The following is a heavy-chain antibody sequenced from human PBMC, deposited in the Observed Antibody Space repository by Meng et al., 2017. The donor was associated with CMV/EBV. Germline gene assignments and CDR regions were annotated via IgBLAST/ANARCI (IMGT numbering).Heavy chain of an antibody. D-gene: IGHD2/OR15-2a*01. CDR1: GFTVSSNY. J-gene: IGHJ3*02. CDR2: IYSGGST. V-gene: IGHV3-66*02. CDR3: ARKIVDDAFDI. Sequence: GESLKISCAASGFTVSSNYMSWVRQAPGKGLEWVSVIYSGGSTYYADSVKGQFTISRDNSKNTLYLQMNSLRAEDTAVYYCARKIVDDAFDIWGQGTMVTVSS.